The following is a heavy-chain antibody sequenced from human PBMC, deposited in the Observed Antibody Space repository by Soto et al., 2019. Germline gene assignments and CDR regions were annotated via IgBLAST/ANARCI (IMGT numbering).Heavy chain of an antibody. CDR3: ARCYGDYLQPPDY. J-gene: IGHJ4*02. Sequence: EVQLVESGGGLVKPGGSLRLSCAASGFTFTTYTMHWVRQAPGKGLEWVSSISSSGRRIYYADSVRGRFTISRDNANNSLYLQMNSLTAEDTAVYYCARCYGDYLQPPDYWGQGTLVTVSS. CDR1: GFTFTTYT. V-gene: IGHV3-21*01. CDR2: ISSSGRRI. D-gene: IGHD4-17*01.